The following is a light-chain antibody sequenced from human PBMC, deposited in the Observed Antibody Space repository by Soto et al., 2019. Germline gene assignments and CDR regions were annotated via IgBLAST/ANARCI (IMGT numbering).Light chain of an antibody. V-gene: IGKV3-15*01. CDR3: QQYNNWPRT. CDR1: QSVSSN. CDR2: GAS. Sequence: EIVMTQSPATLSVSPGERATLSCRASQSVSSNLAWLQQKPGQAPRLIIYGASTRAPGIPARFSGSESGTEFTLTISSLQSEDVADYYCQQYNNWPRTFGQGTKVEIK. J-gene: IGKJ1*01.